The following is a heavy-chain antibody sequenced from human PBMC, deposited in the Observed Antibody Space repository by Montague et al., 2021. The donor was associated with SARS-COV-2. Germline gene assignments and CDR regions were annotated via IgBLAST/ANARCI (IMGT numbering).Heavy chain of an antibody. CDR1: GDSINNSRYY. CDR2: IYYSGSA. Sequence: SETLSLTCSVSGDSINNSRYYWGWIRQPPGKGLEWIGTIYYSGSAYYNPSLKSHVTISVDTSKDQFSLKLNSVTATDTAVYYCARHIAVAGLFDYWGQGTLVTVSS. V-gene: IGHV4-39*01. J-gene: IGHJ4*02. D-gene: IGHD6-19*01. CDR3: ARHIAVAGLFDY.